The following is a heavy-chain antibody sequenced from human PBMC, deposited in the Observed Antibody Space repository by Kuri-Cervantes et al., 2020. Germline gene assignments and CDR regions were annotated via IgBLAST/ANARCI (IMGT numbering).Heavy chain of an antibody. CDR3: ARDGGHGSQYYFDY. V-gene: IGHV4-59*01. J-gene: IGHJ4*02. CDR2: YHHSGST. D-gene: IGHD1-1*01. CDR1: GFTFSSYA. Sequence: GSLRLSCAASGFTFSSYAMNWVRQAPGKGLEWIGSYHHSGSTVYTPSLNSRVTMSMDTSKNQFSLRLTSVTAADTAVYYCARDGGHGSQYYFDYWGQGTLVTVSS.